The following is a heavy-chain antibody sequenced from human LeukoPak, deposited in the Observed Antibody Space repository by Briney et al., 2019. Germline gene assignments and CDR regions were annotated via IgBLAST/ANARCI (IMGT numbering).Heavy chain of an antibody. CDR2: IYTSGST. D-gene: IGHD4-11*01. V-gene: IGHV4-4*09. Sequence: SETLSLTCTVSGGSISSYYWSWIRQPPGKGLEWIGYIYTSGSTNYNPSLKSRVTISVDTSKNQFSLKLSSVTAADTAVYYCARVGETTVTTVYYYMDVWGKGTTVTVSS. CDR1: GGSISSYY. J-gene: IGHJ6*03. CDR3: ARVGETTVTTVYYYMDV.